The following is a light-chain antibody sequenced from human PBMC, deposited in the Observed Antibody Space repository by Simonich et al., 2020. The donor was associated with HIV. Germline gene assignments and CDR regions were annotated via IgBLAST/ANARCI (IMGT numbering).Light chain of an antibody. CDR1: NSGSKS. CDR3: QVWDSSSDHRV. J-gene: IGLJ3*02. V-gene: IGLV3-21*03. Sequence: SYVLTQPPSVSVAPGKTARITCGGNNSGSKSVHWYQQKPGQAPVLVVYDDSDRPSGIPGRFSGSNSGNTATLTISRVEAGNEADYYCQVWDSSSDHRVFGGGTKLTVL. CDR2: DDS.